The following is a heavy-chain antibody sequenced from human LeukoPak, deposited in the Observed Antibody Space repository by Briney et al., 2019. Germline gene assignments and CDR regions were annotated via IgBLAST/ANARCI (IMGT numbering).Heavy chain of an antibody. CDR1: GYTFTSYD. J-gene: IGHJ6*03. CDR2: MNPNSGNT. V-gene: IGHV1-8*01. Sequence: GASVKVSCKASGYTFTSYDINWVRQATGQGLEWMGWMNPNSGNTDYAQKFQGRVTMTRKTSISTAYMELSSLRSEDTDVYYCARESAKRYMDVWGKGTTVTVSS. CDR3: ARESAKRYMDV.